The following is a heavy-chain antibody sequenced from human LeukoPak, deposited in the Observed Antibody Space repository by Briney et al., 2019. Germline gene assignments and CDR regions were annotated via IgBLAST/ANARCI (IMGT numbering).Heavy chain of an antibody. V-gene: IGHV3-23*01. Sequence: PGGSLLLSCDVSKFTSTNYVMNWVRQPPEKGLEWIATINDRGGRTYYADSVKGRFTISRDNAKNSLSLQVNSLSAEDTAVYYCARSRSGYYEDYWGQGTLVTVSS. CDR1: KFTSTNYV. J-gene: IGHJ4*02. CDR3: ARSRSGYYEDY. CDR2: INDRGGRT. D-gene: IGHD3-22*01.